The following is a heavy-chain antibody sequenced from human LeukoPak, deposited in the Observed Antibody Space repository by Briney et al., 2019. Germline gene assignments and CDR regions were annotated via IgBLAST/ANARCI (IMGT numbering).Heavy chain of an antibody. J-gene: IGHJ4*02. CDR3: AKDLERHIVVVTASAVDY. V-gene: IGHV3-30-3*01. D-gene: IGHD2-21*02. CDR1: GFTFSSYA. Sequence: TGRSLRLSCAASGFTFSSYAMHWVRQASGKGLEWVAVISYDGSNKYYADSVKGRFTISRDNSKNTLYLQMNSLRAEDTAVYYCAKDLERHIVVVTASAVDYWGQGTLVTVSS. CDR2: ISYDGSNK.